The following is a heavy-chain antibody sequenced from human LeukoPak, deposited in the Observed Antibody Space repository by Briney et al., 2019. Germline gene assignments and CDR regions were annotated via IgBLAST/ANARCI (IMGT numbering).Heavy chain of an antibody. Sequence: GGSLRLSCAASGFTFSSYAMSWVRQAPGKGLEWVSAISGSGGSTYYADSVKGRFTISRDNSKNTLYLQMNSLRAEDTAVYYCAKDDYYDSSGYAKYFQHWGQGTLVTVPS. CDR3: AKDDYYDSSGYAKYFQH. CDR1: GFTFSSYA. D-gene: IGHD3-22*01. V-gene: IGHV3-23*01. J-gene: IGHJ1*01. CDR2: ISGSGGST.